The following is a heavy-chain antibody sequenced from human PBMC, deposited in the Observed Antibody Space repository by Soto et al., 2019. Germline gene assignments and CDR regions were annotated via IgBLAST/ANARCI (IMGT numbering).Heavy chain of an antibody. V-gene: IGHV4-59*01. CDR2: IYYSGST. CDR1: GDSIRSYY. CDR3: ARAYGGFDNGLDV. J-gene: IGHJ6*02. D-gene: IGHD5-12*01. Sequence: SEALSLTCTVSGDSIRSYYWTWIRQPPGKGLELIGYIYYSGSTRYNPSLKSRVTISVDMSKNQFSLKLSSVIAADTAVYYCARAYGGFDNGLDVWGQGTAVTVSS.